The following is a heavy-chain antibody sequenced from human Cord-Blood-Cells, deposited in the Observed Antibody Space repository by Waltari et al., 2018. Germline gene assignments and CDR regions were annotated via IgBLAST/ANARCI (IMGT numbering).Heavy chain of an antibody. Sequence: QVQLVQSGAEVKKPGASVKVSCKASGYTFTSYDINWVRQATGQGLEWMGWMKPNSGNTGYSQKYQGRVNMTRNTSRSTAYMELSSLRSEDTAVYYCARGPKVYYDFWSGYYKTFIDYWGQGTLVTVSS. V-gene: IGHV1-8*01. CDR2: MKPNSGNT. CDR3: ARGPKVYYDFWSGYYKTFIDY. CDR1: GYTFTSYD. D-gene: IGHD3-3*01. J-gene: IGHJ4*02.